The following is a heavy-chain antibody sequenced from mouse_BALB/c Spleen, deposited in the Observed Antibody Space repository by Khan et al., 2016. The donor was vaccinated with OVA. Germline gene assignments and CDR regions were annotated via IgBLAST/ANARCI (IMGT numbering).Heavy chain of an antibody. Sequence: QIQLVQSGPELKKPGETVKISCKASGYSFTNYVMNWVKQAPGKGLKWMGWINTYIGEPTYSDDFKGRFAFSLETSASTAYLQINNLKNEDTATYFCARGNWDFDYWGQGTTLTVSS. CDR3: ARGNWDFDY. CDR2: INTYIGEP. D-gene: IGHD4-1*01. CDR1: GYSFTNYV. V-gene: IGHV9-3-1*01. J-gene: IGHJ2*01.